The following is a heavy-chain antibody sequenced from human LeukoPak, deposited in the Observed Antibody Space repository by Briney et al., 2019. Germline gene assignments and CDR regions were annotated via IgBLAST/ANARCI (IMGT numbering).Heavy chain of an antibody. CDR2: ISSSSSYI. V-gene: IGHV3-21*01. J-gene: IGHJ6*02. Sequence: GGSLRLSCAASGFTFSSYSMNWVRQAPGKGLEWVSSISSSSSYIYYADSVKGRFTISRDNAKNSLYLQMNSLRAEDTAVYYCARSPPFSSIAAAGDYYYYGMDVWGQGTTVTVSS. CDR3: ARSPPFSSIAAAGDYYYYGMDV. CDR1: GFTFSSYS. D-gene: IGHD6-13*01.